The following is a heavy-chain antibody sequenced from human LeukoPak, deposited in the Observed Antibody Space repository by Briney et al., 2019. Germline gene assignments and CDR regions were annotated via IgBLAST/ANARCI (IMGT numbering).Heavy chain of an antibody. D-gene: IGHD3-3*01. CDR2: IYTSGNT. CDR3: ARGRDYDFWSGDWYFQH. Sequence: PSETLSLTCTVSGGSISSGSYYWSWIRQPAGKGLEWIGRIYTSGNTNYNPSLKSRVTISVDTSKNQFSLKLSSVTAADTAVYYCARGRDYDFWSGDWYFQHWGQGTLVTVSS. J-gene: IGHJ1*01. CDR1: GGSISSGSYY. V-gene: IGHV4-61*02.